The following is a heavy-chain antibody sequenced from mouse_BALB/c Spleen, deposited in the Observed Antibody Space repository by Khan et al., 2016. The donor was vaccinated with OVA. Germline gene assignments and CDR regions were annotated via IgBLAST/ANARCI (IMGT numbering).Heavy chain of an antibody. J-gene: IGHJ2*01. V-gene: IGHV3-2*02. CDR2: ISYSGNT. CDR3: ARIEGGDFDY. Sequence: EVQLQESGPGLVKPSQSLSLTCTVTGYSITSDYAWNWIRQFPGNKLEWMGSISYSGNTKYNPSLKSRISLTRDTSKNQFFLQLSFVTIEDTATYNCARIEGGDFDYWGQGTTLTVSS. CDR1: GYSITSDYA.